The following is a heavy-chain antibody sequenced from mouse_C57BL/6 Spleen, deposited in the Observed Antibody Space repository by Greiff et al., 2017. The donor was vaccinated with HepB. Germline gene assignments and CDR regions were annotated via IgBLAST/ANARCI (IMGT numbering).Heavy chain of an antibody. J-gene: IGHJ2*01. V-gene: IGHV5-4*01. D-gene: IGHD1-1*01. CDR1: GFTFSSYA. Sequence: EVQGVESGGGLVKPGGSLKLSCAASGFTFSSYAMSWVRQTPEKRLEWVATISDGGSYTYYPDNVKGRFTISRDNAKNNLYLQMSHLKSEDTAMYYCAREKAYYGSSYDYWGQGTTLTVSS. CDR2: ISDGGSYT. CDR3: AREKAYYGSSYDY.